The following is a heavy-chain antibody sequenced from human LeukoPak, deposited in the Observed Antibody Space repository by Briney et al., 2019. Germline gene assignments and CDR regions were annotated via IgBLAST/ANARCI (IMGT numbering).Heavy chain of an antibody. J-gene: IGHJ4*02. V-gene: IGHV4-59*05. CDR1: GGSISSYY. CDR2: IYYSGST. D-gene: IGHD2-2*02. CDR3: ARRGIVVVPAAKPFDY. Sequence: SETLSLTCTVSGGSISSYYWSWIRQPPGKGLEWIGSIYYSGSTYYNPSLKSRVTISVDTSKNQFSLKLSSVTAADTAVYYCARRGIVVVPAAKPFDYWGQGTLVTVSS.